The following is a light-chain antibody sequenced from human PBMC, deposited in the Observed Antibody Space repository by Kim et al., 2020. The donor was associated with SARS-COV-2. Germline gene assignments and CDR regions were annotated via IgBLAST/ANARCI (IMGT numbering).Light chain of an antibody. Sequence: VSPGQTASITCSGDNLGDKYACWYQQKPGQSPVLVIYQDSKRPSGIPERFSGSNSGNTATLTISGTQAMDEADYYCQAWDSSSVVFGGGTQLTVL. J-gene: IGLJ2*01. CDR1: NLGDKY. CDR2: QDS. CDR3: QAWDSSSVV. V-gene: IGLV3-1*01.